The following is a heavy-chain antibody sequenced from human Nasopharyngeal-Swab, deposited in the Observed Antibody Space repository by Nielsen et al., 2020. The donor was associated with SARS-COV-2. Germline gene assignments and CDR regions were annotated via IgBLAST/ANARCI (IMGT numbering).Heavy chain of an antibody. D-gene: IGHD5-18*01. V-gene: IGHV4-59*01. J-gene: IGHJ4*02. CDR3: ARGWIQLWTSYFDY. Sequence: WIRQPPGKGLEWIGYIYYSGSTNYNPSLKSRVTISVDTSKNQFSLKLSSVTAADTAVHYCARGWIQLWTSYFDYWGQGTLVTVSS. CDR2: IYYSGST.